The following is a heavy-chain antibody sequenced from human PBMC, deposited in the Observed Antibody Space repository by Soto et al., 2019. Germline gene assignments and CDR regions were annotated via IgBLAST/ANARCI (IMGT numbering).Heavy chain of an antibody. CDR1: GFTFSSYA. J-gene: IGHJ4*02. CDR3: AKDPYDFWSGYSYYFDY. CDR2: ISGSGGST. V-gene: IGHV3-23*01. D-gene: IGHD3-3*01. Sequence: PGGSLRLSCAASGFTFSSYAMSWVRQAPGKGLEWVSAISGSGGSTYYADSVKGRFTISRDNSKNTLYLQMNSLRAEDTAVYYCAKDPYDFWSGYSYYFDYWGLGTLVTVSS.